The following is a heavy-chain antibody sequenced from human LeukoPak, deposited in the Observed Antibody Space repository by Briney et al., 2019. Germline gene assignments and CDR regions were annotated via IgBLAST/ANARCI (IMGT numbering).Heavy chain of an antibody. Sequence: ASVKVSCKASGYTFTSYGISWVRQAPGQGLEWMGWINTYNGNTNYAQKLQGRVTMTTNTSTSTAYMELKSLRSDDTAMYYCARDSSITTRAPGHWGQGTLVTVSS. CDR3: ARDSSITTRAPGH. J-gene: IGHJ4*02. CDR1: GYTFTSYG. CDR2: INTYNGNT. D-gene: IGHD6-6*01. V-gene: IGHV1-18*01.